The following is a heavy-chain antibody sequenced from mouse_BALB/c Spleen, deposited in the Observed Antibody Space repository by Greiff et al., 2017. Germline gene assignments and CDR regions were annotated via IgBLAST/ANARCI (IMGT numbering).Heavy chain of an antibody. CDR2: IDPANGNT. V-gene: IGHV14-3*02. CDR3: APIYYGNRGLDY. CDR1: GFNIKDTY. Sequence: VQLKESGAELVRSGASVKLSCTASGFNIKDTYMHWVKQRPEQGLEWIGRIDPANGNTKYDPKFQGKATITADTSSNTAYLQLSSLTSEDTAVYYCAPIYYGNRGLDYWGQGTTLTVSS. D-gene: IGHD2-1*01. J-gene: IGHJ2*01.